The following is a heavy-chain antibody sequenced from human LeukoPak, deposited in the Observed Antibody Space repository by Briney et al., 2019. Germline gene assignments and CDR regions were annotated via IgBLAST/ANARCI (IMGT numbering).Heavy chain of an antibody. CDR2: IRYDGTNT. V-gene: IGHV3-30*02. CDR1: GFTFSNYG. CDR3: ANPLGDHVVYYYYMDV. Sequence: PGGSLRLSCVASGFTFSNYGMHWVRQAPGKGLDWVAFIRYDGTNTYHADSVKGRFTISRDNSKSTLFLQMDSLRVEDTAVYFCANPLGDHVVYYYYMDVWGKGTTVTVSS. J-gene: IGHJ6*03. D-gene: IGHD4-17*01.